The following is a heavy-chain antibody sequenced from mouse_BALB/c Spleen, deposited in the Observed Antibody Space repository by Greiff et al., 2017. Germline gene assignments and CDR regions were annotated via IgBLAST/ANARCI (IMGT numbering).Heavy chain of an antibody. CDR3: ARALYYGYDYYFDY. Sequence: EVQRVESGGGLVQPGGSLRLSCATSGFTFTDYYMSWVRQPPGKALEWLGFIRNKANGYTTEYSASVKGRFTISRDNSQSILYLQMNTLRAEDSATYYCARALYYGYDYYFDYWGQGTTLTVSS. J-gene: IGHJ2*01. V-gene: IGHV7-3*02. D-gene: IGHD2-2*01. CDR2: IRNKANGYTT. CDR1: GFTFTDYY.